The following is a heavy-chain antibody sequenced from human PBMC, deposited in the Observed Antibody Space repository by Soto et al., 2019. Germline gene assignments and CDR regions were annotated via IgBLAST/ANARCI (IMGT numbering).Heavy chain of an antibody. Sequence: SETLSLTCTVSGGSISSYYWSWIRQPPGKGLEWIGYIYYSGSTNYNPSLKSRVTISVDTSKNQFSLKLSSVTAADTAVYYCARLNRAPDFWSGYLDYWGQGTLVTVSS. CDR2: IYYSGST. V-gene: IGHV4-59*08. CDR3: ARLNRAPDFWSGYLDY. J-gene: IGHJ4*02. D-gene: IGHD3-3*01. CDR1: GGSISSYY.